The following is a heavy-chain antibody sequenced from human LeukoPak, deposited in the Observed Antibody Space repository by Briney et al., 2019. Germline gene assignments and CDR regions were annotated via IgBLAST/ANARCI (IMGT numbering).Heavy chain of an antibody. CDR2: ISSSSSYI. J-gene: IGHJ4*02. Sequence: GGSLRLSCAASGFTFSSYSMNWVRQAPGKGLEWVSSISSSSSYIYYADSVKGRFTISRDNAESSLYLQMNGLRADDTAVYYCVRDGMGATPVDYWGQGALVTVSS. CDR3: VRDGMGATPVDY. V-gene: IGHV3-21*01. CDR1: GFTFSSYS. D-gene: IGHD2-15*01.